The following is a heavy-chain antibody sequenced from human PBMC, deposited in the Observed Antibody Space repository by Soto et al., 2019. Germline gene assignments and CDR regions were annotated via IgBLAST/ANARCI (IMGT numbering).Heavy chain of an antibody. V-gene: IGHV3-48*02. CDR3: ARGAVAGLYFFDY. J-gene: IGHJ4*02. D-gene: IGHD6-19*01. CDR2: TSSSTAAI. Sequence: EVQLVESGGGLVQPGGSLRLSCAASGFTLSTYDMNWVRQAPGKGLQWVSHTSSSTAAIVYADSVKGRITISRDNAKNSQYLQMNSLRDEDTAVYYCARGAVAGLYFFDYWGQGILVTVSS. CDR1: GFTLSTYD.